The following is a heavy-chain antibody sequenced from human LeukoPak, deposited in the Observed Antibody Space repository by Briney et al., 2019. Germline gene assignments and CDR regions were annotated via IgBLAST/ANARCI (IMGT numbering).Heavy chain of an antibody. CDR3: AKDGVERWLHPLDY. D-gene: IGHD5-24*01. J-gene: IGHJ4*02. V-gene: IGHV3-23*01. Sequence: GGSLRLSCAASGFTFSSYAMSWVRQAPGKGLEWVSAISGSGGSTYYADSVKGRFTISRDNSKNTLYLQMNSLRAEDTAVYYCAKDGVERWLHPLDYWGQGTLVTVSS. CDR1: GFTFSSYA. CDR2: ISGSGGST.